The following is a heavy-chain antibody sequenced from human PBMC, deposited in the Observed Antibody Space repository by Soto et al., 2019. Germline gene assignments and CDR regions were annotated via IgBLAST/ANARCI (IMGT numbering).Heavy chain of an antibody. D-gene: IGHD5-12*01. Sequence: QVQLVQSGAEVKKPGDSVRVSCKASGYTFTGYAIHWVLQAPGQRLEWLGWFNSGNGNTKYSHTFQGRVAFTRDTSATTAYTELSSLRSEDTAVYYCARSGVTTITDYFYYGMDVWGQGTTVTVSS. J-gene: IGHJ6*02. CDR2: FNSGNGNT. CDR3: ARSGVTTITDYFYYGMDV. V-gene: IGHV1-3*01. CDR1: GYTFTGYA.